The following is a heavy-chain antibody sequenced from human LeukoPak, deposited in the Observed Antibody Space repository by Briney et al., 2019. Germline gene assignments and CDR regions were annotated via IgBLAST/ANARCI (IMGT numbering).Heavy chain of an antibody. V-gene: IGHV3-21*01. D-gene: IGHD4-11*01. J-gene: IGHJ6*02. Sequence: PRGSLRLSCAASGFTFSSYSMNWVRQAPGKGLEWVSCISGSSSYIYYADSVKGRFTISRDNAKNSLYLQMNSLRAEDTAVYYCARRTVTTYYYYGMDVWGQGTTVTVSS. CDR1: GFTFSSYS. CDR2: ISGSSSYI. CDR3: ARRTVTTYYYYGMDV.